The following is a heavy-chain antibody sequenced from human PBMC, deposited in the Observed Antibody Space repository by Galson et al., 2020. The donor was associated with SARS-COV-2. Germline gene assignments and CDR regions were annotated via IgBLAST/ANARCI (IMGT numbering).Heavy chain of an antibody. Sequence: SETLSLTCAVPGTSISSGSYSWNWIRQPPGKGLEWIGYISHSGGTYYNPSLKSRVTISGDRSKNQFSLRLSSATAADTAVYYCARLHYGEYAPEAFDIWGPGTRVTVAS. CDR1: GTSISSGSYS. V-gene: IGHV4-30-2*01. D-gene: IGHD4-17*01. CDR2: ISHSGGT. CDR3: ARLHYGEYAPEAFDI. J-gene: IGHJ3*02.